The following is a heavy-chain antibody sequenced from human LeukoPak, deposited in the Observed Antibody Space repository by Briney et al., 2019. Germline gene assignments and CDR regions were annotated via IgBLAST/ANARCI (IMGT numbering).Heavy chain of an antibody. CDR3: AKLPGRAADY. CDR2: ISDSGGGT. Sequence: GGSLRLSCAASGFTFSSYVMNWVRQAPGKGLEWFSGISDSGGGTYYADSVKGRFTISRDNSKNTLYLQMNSLRAEDTAVYYCAKLPGRAADYWGQGTLVTVSS. J-gene: IGHJ4*02. CDR1: GFTFSSYV. V-gene: IGHV3-23*01.